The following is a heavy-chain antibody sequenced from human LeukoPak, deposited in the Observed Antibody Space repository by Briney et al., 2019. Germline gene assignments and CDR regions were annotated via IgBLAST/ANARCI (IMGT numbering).Heavy chain of an antibody. V-gene: IGHV3-7*01. CDR2: IKQDGSEK. CDR1: GFTFSSYW. CDR3: ARDPSKWELPVDY. D-gene: IGHD1-26*01. Sequence: GGSLRLSCAASGFTFSSYWMSWVRQAPGKGLEWGANIKQDGSEKYYVDSVKGRFTISRDNAKNSLYLQMNSLRAEDTAVYYCARDPSKWELPVDYWGQGTLVTVSS. J-gene: IGHJ4*02.